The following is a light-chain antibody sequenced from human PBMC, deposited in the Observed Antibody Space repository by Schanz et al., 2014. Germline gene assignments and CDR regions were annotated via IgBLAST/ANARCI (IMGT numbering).Light chain of an antibody. CDR2: DVT. CDR1: SSDVGGYNY. J-gene: IGLJ3*02. V-gene: IGLV2-14*01. CDR3: VSYTSSSTWV. Sequence: QSALTQPASVSGSPGQSITISCTGSSSDVGGYNYVSWYQQNQGKAPKLMIFDVTNRPSGVSTRFSGSKSGNTASLTISGLQAEDEADYYCVSYTSSSTWVFGGGTKLTVL.